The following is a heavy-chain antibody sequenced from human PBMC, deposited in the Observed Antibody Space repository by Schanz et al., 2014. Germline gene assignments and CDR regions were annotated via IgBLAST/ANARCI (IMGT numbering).Heavy chain of an antibody. J-gene: IGHJ4*02. CDR2: ISVYNHNK. V-gene: IGHV1-18*01. CDR3: ARDAADFYDILTEEDY. Sequence: QIQLVQSGPEVKKPGATVKVSCKASGYIFINSGINWVRQAPGQGLEWMGWISVYNHNKEYDQKFQGRVTMTTDTSTSTAYMALTDLRSDDTAVYYCARDAADFYDILTEEDYWGQGTLVTVSS. D-gene: IGHD3-9*01. CDR1: GYIFINSG.